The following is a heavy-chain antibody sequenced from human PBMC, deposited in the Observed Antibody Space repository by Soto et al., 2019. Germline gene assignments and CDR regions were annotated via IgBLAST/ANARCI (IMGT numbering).Heavy chain of an antibody. V-gene: IGHV3-74*01. CDR1: GFTFSSYW. Sequence: EVQLVESAGGLVQPGGSLRLSCAASGFTFSSYWMHWVRQAPGKGLVWVSRINSDGSSIRYADSVKGRFTISRDNAKNTLYLQMNSLRAEDTAVYYSARVSIWFGELMDGMDVWGQGTTVTVSS. D-gene: IGHD3-10*01. CDR3: ARVSIWFGELMDGMDV. J-gene: IGHJ6*02. CDR2: INSDGSSI.